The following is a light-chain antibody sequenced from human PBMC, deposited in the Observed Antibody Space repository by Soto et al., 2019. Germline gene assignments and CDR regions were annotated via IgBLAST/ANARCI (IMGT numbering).Light chain of an antibody. V-gene: IGKV1-5*01. Sequence: DIQMTQSPSTLSASVGDRVTMTVRASQSITSWLAWYQQKPGKAPNLLIYDASTLESGVPSRFSGSGSGTEFTLTISSLQPDDFATYYCQQYNSYSWTFGQGTKVDIK. CDR2: DAS. J-gene: IGKJ1*01. CDR3: QQYNSYSWT. CDR1: QSITSW.